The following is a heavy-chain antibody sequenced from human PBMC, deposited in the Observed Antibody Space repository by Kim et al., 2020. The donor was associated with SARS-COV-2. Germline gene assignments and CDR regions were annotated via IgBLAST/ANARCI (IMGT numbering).Heavy chain of an antibody. Sequence: GVSLRLSCAASGFTISSYWMSWVRQAPGKGPEWLANIKQDGSEKYYVGSVKGRFTVSRDNAENSLYLQVNSLRVEDTAMYYCARDYMFGFDIWGHGTIVTVSS. CDR2: IKQDGSEK. CDR3: ARDYMFGFDI. J-gene: IGHJ3*02. CDR1: GFTISSYW. V-gene: IGHV3-7*01. D-gene: IGHD3-10*02.